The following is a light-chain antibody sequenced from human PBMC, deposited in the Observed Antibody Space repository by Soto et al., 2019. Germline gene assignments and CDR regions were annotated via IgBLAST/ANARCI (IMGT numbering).Light chain of an antibody. CDR3: QQYNNWPPIT. CDR2: GAS. J-gene: IGKJ5*01. Sequence: EIVMTQSPATLSASPGERATLSCRASQSVGSDLAWYRQKPGQAPRLLIYGASTRATDIPARFSGSGSGTEFTLTISSLQSEDFAVYYCQQYNNWPPITFGQGTRLEIK. V-gene: IGKV3-15*01. CDR1: QSVGSD.